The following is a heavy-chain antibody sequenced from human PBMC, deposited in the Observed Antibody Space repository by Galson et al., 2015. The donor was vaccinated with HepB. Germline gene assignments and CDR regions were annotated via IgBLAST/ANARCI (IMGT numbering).Heavy chain of an antibody. J-gene: IGHJ3*02. CDR3: ARLGYCSSTTCSDAFDI. V-gene: IGHV3-21*01. CDR2: ISPSTSDI. D-gene: IGHD2-2*01. CDR1: GFTFTTYI. Sequence: SLRLSCAASGFTFTTYIMNWVRQAPGKGLEWVSSISPSTSDIYYADSVKGRFSIFRDNAKNSLYLQMNSLRAEDTAMYYCARLGYCSSTTCSDAFDIWGQGTMVTVSS.